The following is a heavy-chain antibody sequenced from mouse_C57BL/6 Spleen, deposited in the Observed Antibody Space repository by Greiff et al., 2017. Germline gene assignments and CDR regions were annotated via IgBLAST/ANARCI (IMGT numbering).Heavy chain of an antibody. CDR1: GYTFTSYW. D-gene: IGHD2-3*01. CDR3: ARWLLPSYAMDY. CDR2: IYPSDSET. Sequence: VQLQQPGAELVRPGSSVKLSCKASGYTFTSYWMDWVKQRPGQGLEWIGNIYPSDSETHYNQKFKDKATLTVDKSSSTAYMQLSSLTSEDSAVYYCARWLLPSYAMDYWGQGTSVTVSS. J-gene: IGHJ4*01. V-gene: IGHV1-61*01.